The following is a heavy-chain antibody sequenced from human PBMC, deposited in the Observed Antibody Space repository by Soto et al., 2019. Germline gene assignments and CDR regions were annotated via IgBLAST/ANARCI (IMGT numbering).Heavy chain of an antibody. CDR2: ITNRGTHT. CDR1: GFSFSSYT. CDR3: ARAHEVAWFDS. Sequence: PGGSLRLSCTASGFSFSSYTMDWVRQAPGKGLQWVASITNRGTHTYSADSVKGRFTISRDNDKNSLYLQMNNLRAEDTATYYCARAHEVAWFDSWGLGTLVTVSS. J-gene: IGHJ5*01. D-gene: IGHD2-15*01. V-gene: IGHV3-21*06.